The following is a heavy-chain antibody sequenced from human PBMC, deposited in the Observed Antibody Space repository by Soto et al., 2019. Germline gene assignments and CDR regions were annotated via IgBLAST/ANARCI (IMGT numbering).Heavy chain of an antibody. CDR2: ISYDGSNK. J-gene: IGHJ4*02. CDR1: GFTFSSYA. D-gene: IGHD3-10*01. Sequence: QVQLVESGGGVVQPGRSLRLSCAASGFTFSSYAMHWVRQAPGKGLEWVAVISYDGSNKYYADSVKGRFTISRDNSKNTLYLQMNSLRAEDTAVYYCARWLTDASHFDYWGQGTLVTVSS. CDR3: ARWLTDASHFDY. V-gene: IGHV3-30-3*01.